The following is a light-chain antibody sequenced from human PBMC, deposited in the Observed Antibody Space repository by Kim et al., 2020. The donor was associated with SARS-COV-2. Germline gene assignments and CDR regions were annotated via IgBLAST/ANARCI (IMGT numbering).Light chain of an antibody. J-gene: IGLJ3*02. V-gene: IGLV1-51*01. CDR2: DNN. CDR1: SSNIGNNY. Sequence: QKVTISCSGSSSNIGNNYVSWYQQLPGTAPKLLIYDNNKRPSGIPHRFSGSKSGTSATLGITGLQTGDEADYYCGTWDSSLSAGRVFGGGTQLTVL. CDR3: GTWDSSLSAGRV.